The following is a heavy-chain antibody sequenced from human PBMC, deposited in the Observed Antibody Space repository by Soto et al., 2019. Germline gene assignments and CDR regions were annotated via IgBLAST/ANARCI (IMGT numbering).Heavy chain of an antibody. CDR3: ARSLFLASTDTEPFDY. D-gene: IGHD3-3*02. CDR1: RFTFSSYA. J-gene: IGHJ4*02. Sequence: EVQLLESGGGLVQPGGSLVLSCAASRFTFSSYAMSWVRQAPGKGLEWVSSISGGGNDAYYADSVKGRFTISRDNSQNTLYLQMSSRIADDTAVYYCARSLFLASTDTEPFDYWGQGALVTVSS. CDR2: ISGGGNDA. V-gene: IGHV3-23*01.